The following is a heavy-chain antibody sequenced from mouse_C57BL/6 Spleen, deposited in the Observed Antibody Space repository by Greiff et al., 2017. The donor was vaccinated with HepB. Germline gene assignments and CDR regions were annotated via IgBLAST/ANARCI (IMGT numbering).Heavy chain of an antibody. Sequence: VQLKQSGPELVKPGASVKMSCKASGYTFTDYNMHWVKQSHGKSLEWIGYINPNNGGTSYNQKFKGKATLTVNKSSSTAYMELRSLTSEDSAVYYCARSGYYSNYLDYWGQGTTLTVSS. CDR3: ARSGYYSNYLDY. V-gene: IGHV1-22*01. J-gene: IGHJ2*01. CDR1: GYTFTDYN. D-gene: IGHD2-5*01. CDR2: INPNNGGT.